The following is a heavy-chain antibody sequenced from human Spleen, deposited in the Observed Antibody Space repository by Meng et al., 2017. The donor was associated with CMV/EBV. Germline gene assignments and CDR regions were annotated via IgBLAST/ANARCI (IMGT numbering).Heavy chain of an antibody. CDR2: MNHSGGT. D-gene: IGHD2-2*01. Sequence: SQTLSLTCAVYGGSFSGFYWSWIRQSPGKGLEWIGEMNHSGGTNSNPSLKSRVTISVDTSKKQFSLKLSSVTAADTAVYYCARGPTARSPAAALGAFDIWGQGTMVTVSS. CDR3: ARGPTARSPAAALGAFDI. J-gene: IGHJ3*02. CDR1: GGSFSGFY. V-gene: IGHV4-34*01.